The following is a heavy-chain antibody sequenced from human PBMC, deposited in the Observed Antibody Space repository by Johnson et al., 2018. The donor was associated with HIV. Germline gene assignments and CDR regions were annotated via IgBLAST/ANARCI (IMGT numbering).Heavy chain of an antibody. CDR1: GFSFDDYG. J-gene: IGHJ3*02. CDR3: ARDRGSSSWYRDAFDI. V-gene: IGHV3-20*04. CDR2: INWNGGST. D-gene: IGHD6-13*01. Sequence: VQLVESGGGVARPGGSLRLSCTASGFSFDDYGMSWVRQVPGKGLEWVSGINWNGGSTGYGDSAQGRFTISRDNAKNSLYLQMNSLRAEDTAVYYCARDRGSSSWYRDAFDIWGQGTMVTVSS.